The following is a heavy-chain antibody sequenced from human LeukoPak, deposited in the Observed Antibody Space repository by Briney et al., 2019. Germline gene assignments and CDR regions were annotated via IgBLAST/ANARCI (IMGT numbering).Heavy chain of an antibody. J-gene: IGHJ4*02. CDR2: IYYSGST. Sequence: SETLFLTCTVSGGSISSYYWSWIRQPPGKGLERIGYIYYSGSTNYNPSLKSRVTISVDTSKNQFSLKLSSVTAADTAVYYCARGNYCSSTSCYSEYWGQGTLVTVSS. D-gene: IGHD2-2*02. V-gene: IGHV4-59*01. CDR1: GGSISSYY. CDR3: ARGNYCSSTSCYSEY.